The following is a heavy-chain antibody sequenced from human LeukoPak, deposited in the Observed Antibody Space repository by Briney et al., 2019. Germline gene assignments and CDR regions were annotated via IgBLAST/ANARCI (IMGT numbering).Heavy chain of an antibody. CDR3: GKSSSSYGNDALDI. Sequence: PGGSLRLSCAASGFTFDAYAMHWVRQAPGKGLEWVSVIRRGGAVAFYADSVKGRFTISRDNSRNALYLHMNSLTADDTAVYYCGKSSSSYGNDALDIWGQGTMVTVSS. CDR2: IRRGGAVA. V-gene: IGHV3-23*01. D-gene: IGHD5-18*01. J-gene: IGHJ3*02. CDR1: GFTFDAYA.